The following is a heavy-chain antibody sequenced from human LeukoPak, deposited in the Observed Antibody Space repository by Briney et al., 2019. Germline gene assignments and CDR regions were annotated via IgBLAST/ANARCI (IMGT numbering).Heavy chain of an antibody. CDR3: VRQPPGVYDTTQNWFDP. D-gene: IGHD3-22*01. V-gene: IGHV5-10-1*01. J-gene: IGHJ5*02. CDR2: IAPSDSYT. Sequence: GESLKISCKVSGYSFPSYWITWVRQVPGKGLEWMGRIAPSDSYTNYNPSFEGHVTMSVEKSITTAYLQWSSLKASDTAMYYCVRQPPGVYDTTQNWFDPWGQGTLATVSS. CDR1: GYSFPSYW.